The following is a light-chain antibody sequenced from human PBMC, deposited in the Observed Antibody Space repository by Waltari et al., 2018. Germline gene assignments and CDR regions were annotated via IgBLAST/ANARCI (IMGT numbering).Light chain of an antibody. CDR1: QSIGYN. V-gene: IGKV3-15*01. CDR3: QQYSEWPPYN. CDR2: DSS. Sequence: EIMMTQYPATLSVSPGDRATLSCRASQSIGYNLAWYQQKPGQVPRLLIYDSSTRATVISDKFSGSGSGTEFTLTISSLQSEDFAVYYCQQYSEWPPYNFGQGTKVEIK. J-gene: IGKJ2*01.